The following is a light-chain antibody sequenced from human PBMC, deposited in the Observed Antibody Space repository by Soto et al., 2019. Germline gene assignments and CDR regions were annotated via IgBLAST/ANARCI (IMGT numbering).Light chain of an antibody. CDR2: GNT. Sequence: QSVLTQPPSVSGAPGQRVTISCSGGSSNIGADYEVHWYQQLPGTAPKLLIYGNTNRPSEVPDRFSGSKSGSSASLAISGLQAEDEADYFCQSYDSTLKGCVFGPGTKLTVL. CDR3: QSYDSTLKGCV. V-gene: IGLV1-40*01. J-gene: IGLJ1*01. CDR1: SSNIGADYE.